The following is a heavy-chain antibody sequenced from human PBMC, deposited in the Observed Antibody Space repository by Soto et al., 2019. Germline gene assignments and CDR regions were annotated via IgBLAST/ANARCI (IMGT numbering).Heavy chain of an antibody. CDR2: ISGSGGST. V-gene: IGHV3-23*01. CDR3: AKDLTKWELRTGY. D-gene: IGHD1-26*01. J-gene: IGHJ4*02. CDR1: GITFSSYA. Sequence: PGGSLRLSCAASGITFSSYAMSWVRQAPGKGLGWVSAISGSGGSTYYADSVKGRFTISRDNSKNTLYLQMNSLRAEDTAVYYCAKDLTKWELRTGYWGQGTLVTVSS.